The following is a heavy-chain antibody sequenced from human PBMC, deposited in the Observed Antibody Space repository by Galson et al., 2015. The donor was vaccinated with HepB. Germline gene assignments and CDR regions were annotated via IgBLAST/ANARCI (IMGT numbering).Heavy chain of an antibody. D-gene: IGHD2-2*01. Sequence: SLRLSCAASEFTFSIYAMHWVRQAPGKGLEWVAVISFDGSNKYYADSVKGRFTISRDNSKNTLYLQMNSLRAEDTAVYYCARAEDSPPSRYCTSTSCLGYFDYWGQGSLVTVSS. CDR1: EFTFSIYA. CDR2: ISFDGSNK. CDR3: ARAEDSPPSRYCTSTSCLGYFDY. V-gene: IGHV3-30*04. J-gene: IGHJ4*02.